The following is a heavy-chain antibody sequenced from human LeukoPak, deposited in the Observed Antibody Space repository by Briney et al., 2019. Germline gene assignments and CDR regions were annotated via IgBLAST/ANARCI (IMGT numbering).Heavy chain of an antibody. CDR2: ISYSGST. CDR3: ARAGGVHDTPMDLDY. D-gene: IGHD5-18*01. J-gene: IGHJ4*02. CDR1: GGSISTYY. V-gene: IGHV4-59*01. Sequence: PSETLSLTCTVSGGSISTYYWSWIRQPPGKGLEWIGYISYSGSTNYNPSLKSRVTISVDTSKNQFSLNLSSVTAADTAVYYCARAGGVHDTPMDLDYWGQGTLVTVSS.